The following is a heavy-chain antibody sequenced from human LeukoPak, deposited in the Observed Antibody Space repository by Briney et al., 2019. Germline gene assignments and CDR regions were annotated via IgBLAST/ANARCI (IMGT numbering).Heavy chain of an antibody. J-gene: IGHJ4*02. CDR3: ARDMGGSGSQPDY. Sequence: GRSLRLSCAASGFTFSAYGMHWVRQAPGKGLEWVAVIWYNGGNKYYADSVKGRFTVSRDNPKNTLYLQMNSLRAEDTAVYYCARDMGGSGSQPDYWGQGTPVTVSS. D-gene: IGHD3-10*01. V-gene: IGHV3-33*01. CDR1: GFTFSAYG. CDR2: IWYNGGNK.